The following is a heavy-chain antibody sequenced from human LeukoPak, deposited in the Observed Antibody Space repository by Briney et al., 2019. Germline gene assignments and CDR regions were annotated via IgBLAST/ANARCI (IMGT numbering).Heavy chain of an antibody. CDR2: ISASGGST. V-gene: IGHV3-23*01. CDR3: AKSSFGYRGALSYYYYYMDV. J-gene: IGHJ6*03. Sequence: WGSLRLSCTASGFTFSSYSMSWVRQAPGKGLEWVSAISASGGSTYYADSVKGRFTISSDNSKNTLYLQMNSLRAEDTAVYYCAKSSFGYRGALSYYYYYMDVRGKGTTVTVSS. CDR1: GFTFSSYS. D-gene: IGHD5-24*01.